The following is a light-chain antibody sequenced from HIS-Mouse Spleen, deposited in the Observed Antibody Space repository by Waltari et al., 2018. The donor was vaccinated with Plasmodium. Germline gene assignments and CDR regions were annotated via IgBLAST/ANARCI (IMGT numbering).Light chain of an antibody. CDR2: TDS. Sequence: SYELTQPPSVSVSPGQTARITCSGDALPKQYAYGYQQKPGQAPVLVIYTDSERPSGIPERFSGSSSGTTVTLTISGVQAEDEADYYCQSADSSGTYQVFGGGTKLTVL. J-gene: IGLJ2*01. CDR3: QSADSSGTYQV. CDR1: ALPKQY. V-gene: IGLV3-25*03.